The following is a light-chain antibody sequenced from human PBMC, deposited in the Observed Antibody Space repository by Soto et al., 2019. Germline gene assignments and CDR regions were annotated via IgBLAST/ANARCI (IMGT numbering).Light chain of an antibody. CDR2: GAS. V-gene: IGKV3-20*01. CDR3: QQYGISPRT. CDR1: QSVSSSY. Sequence: IVLTPSLCTLPLTRGERAPLSWTVSQSVSSSYLAWYQHKPGQAPRLRIYGASSRAPGIPARFRCSGSGPDFTLTISRLEPEDFAVYYCQQYGISPRTFGQGTKVDIK. J-gene: IGKJ1*01.